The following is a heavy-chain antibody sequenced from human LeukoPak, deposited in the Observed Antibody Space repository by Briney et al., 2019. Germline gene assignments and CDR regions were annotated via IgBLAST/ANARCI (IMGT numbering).Heavy chain of an antibody. CDR3: SRDPHYYDSSGYYYVFDAFDI. J-gene: IGHJ3*02. D-gene: IGHD3-22*01. CDR1: GFTFGDYA. V-gene: IGHV3-49*04. CDR2: IRSKAYGGAT. Sequence: GGSLRLSCTASGFTFGDYAMGWVRQAPGKGLEWVGFIRSKAYGGATQYAASVEGRSTISRDDSKSIAYLQMNSLKTEDTAVYYCSRDPHYYDSSGYYYVFDAFDIWGQGTMVTVSS.